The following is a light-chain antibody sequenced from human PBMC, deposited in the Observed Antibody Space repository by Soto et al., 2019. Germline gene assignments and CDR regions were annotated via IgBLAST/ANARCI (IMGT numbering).Light chain of an antibody. Sequence: AIQMTQSPSSLSASVGDRVTITCRASQGIRNDLGWYQQKPGKAPKLLIYAASSLQSGVPSRFSGSGSGTDFTPPTSGLQLEVLAIYSYIQNYNPPRTSGQGTRGKIK. CDR1: QGIRND. J-gene: IGKJ1*01. V-gene: IGKV1-6*01. CDR3: IQNYNPPRT. CDR2: AAS.